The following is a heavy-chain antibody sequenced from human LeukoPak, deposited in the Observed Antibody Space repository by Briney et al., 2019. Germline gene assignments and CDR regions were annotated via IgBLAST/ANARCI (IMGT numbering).Heavy chain of an antibody. CDR1: GFTFSKYA. CDR3: ARGGGDYCFNY. J-gene: IGHJ4*02. Sequence: GGSLRLSCAASGFTFSKYAMSWVRQAPGKGLEWVSVISGSGGTTYYADSVKGRFTISRDNSKNTLYLQMNSLGAEDTAVYFCARGGGDYCFNYWGQGALVTVSS. V-gene: IGHV3-23*01. D-gene: IGHD2-21*02. CDR2: ISGSGGTT.